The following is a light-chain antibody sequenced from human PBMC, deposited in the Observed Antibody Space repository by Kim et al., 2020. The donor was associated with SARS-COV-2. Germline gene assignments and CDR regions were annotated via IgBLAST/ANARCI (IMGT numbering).Light chain of an antibody. CDR1: QRFTGW. CDR2: DAS. J-gene: IGKJ2*01. V-gene: IGKV1-5*01. Sequence: DIQMTQSPSTLSASVGETVTITCRASQRFTGWLAWYQQKPGKAPNLLIYDASKLHSGVSSRFSGRGSGTQFTLTINRLQPGDSATYYCQQYNSYSNTFGQGTKLEIK. CDR3: QQYNSYSNT.